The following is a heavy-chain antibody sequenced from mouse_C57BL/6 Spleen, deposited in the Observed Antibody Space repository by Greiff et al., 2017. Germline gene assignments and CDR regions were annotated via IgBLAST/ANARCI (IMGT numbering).Heavy chain of an antibody. CDR1: GFNIKDDY. V-gene: IGHV14-4*01. Sequence: EVQLVESGAELVRPGASVKLSCTASGFNIKDDYMHWVKQRPEQGLEWIGWIDPENGDTEYASKFQGKATITADTSSNTAYLQLSSLTSEDTAVYYCTTVVVTPGYYFYYWGQGTTLTVAS. CDR2: IDPENGDT. J-gene: IGHJ2*01. D-gene: IGHD1-1*01. CDR3: TTVVVTPGYYFYY.